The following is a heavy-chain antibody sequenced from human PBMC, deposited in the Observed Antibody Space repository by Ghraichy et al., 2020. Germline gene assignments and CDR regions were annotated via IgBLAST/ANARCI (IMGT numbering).Heavy chain of an antibody. CDR3: AKDRGEDYDSTRGAFDI. Sequence: GGSLRLSCAASGFTFDDYAMHWVRQAPGKGLEWVSGISWNSGSIGYADSVKGRFTISRDNAKNSLYLQMNSLRAEDTALYYCAKDRGEDYDSTRGAFDIWGKGTMVTVSS. D-gene: IGHD3-22*01. J-gene: IGHJ3*02. CDR2: ISWNSGSI. V-gene: IGHV3-9*01. CDR1: GFTFDDYA.